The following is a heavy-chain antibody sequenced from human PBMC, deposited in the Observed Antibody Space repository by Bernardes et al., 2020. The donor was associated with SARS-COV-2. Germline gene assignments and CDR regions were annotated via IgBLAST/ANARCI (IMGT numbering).Heavy chain of an antibody. Sequence: GGSLSLSCAASGFTVSSNDMTWVRQAPGKGLEWVSVVYVGGSTYYADSVKGRFTISRDNSNSTVYLQMNSLRADDTAVYYCSRGIRGFHYMDVWGKGTTVTVSS. CDR3: SRGIRGFHYMDV. D-gene: IGHD2-21*01. J-gene: IGHJ6*03. CDR1: GFTVSSND. V-gene: IGHV3-66*02. CDR2: VYVGGST.